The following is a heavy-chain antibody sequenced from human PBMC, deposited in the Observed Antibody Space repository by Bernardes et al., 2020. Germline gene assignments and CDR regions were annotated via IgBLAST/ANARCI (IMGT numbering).Heavy chain of an antibody. Sequence: GGSLRLSCAASGFTFSNYAMNWVRQAPGEGLEWVSFISGSSGSTYYADSVKGRFTISRDNSKNMLFLHLNNLRAEDTAVYYCAKSPADFWSGYLDYSCGMDVWGQGTTVTVSS. D-gene: IGHD3-3*01. CDR2: ISGSSGST. CDR3: AKSPADFWSGYLDYSCGMDV. V-gene: IGHV3-23*01. J-gene: IGHJ6*02. CDR1: GFTFSNYA.